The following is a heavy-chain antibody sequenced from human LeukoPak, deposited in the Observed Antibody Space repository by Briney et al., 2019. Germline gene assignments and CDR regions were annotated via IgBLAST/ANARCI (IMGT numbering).Heavy chain of an antibody. CDR3: ARMTETRSYGHKWFDP. J-gene: IGHJ5*02. V-gene: IGHV4-4*02. Sequence: SETLSLTCAVSGDSIISSNWWSWVRQPPGKGLEWIGEIYHSGSTNYNPSLKSRVTISVDKSKNQFSLKLSSVTAADTAVYYCARMTETRSYGHKWFDPWGQGTLVTVSS. D-gene: IGHD5-18*01. CDR1: GDSIISSNW. CDR2: IYHSGST.